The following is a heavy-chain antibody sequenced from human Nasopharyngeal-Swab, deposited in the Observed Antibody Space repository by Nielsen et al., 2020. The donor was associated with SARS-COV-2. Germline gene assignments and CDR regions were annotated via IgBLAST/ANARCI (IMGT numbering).Heavy chain of an antibody. D-gene: IGHD4-11*01. V-gene: IGHV3-33*01. CDR1: GFTFSSYG. J-gene: IGHJ4*02. CDR2: IWYDGSNK. CDR3: ARDRRFARNYYFDY. Sequence: GESLKISCAASGFTFSSYGMHWVRQAPGKGLEWVAVIWYDGSNKYYADSVKGRFTISRDNSKNTLYLQMNSLRAEDTAVYYCARDRRFARNYYFDYCGQGTLVTVSS.